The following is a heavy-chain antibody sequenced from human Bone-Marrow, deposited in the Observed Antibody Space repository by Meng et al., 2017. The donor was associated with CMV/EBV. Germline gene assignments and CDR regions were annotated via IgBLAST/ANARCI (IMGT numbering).Heavy chain of an antibody. Sequence: SVKVSCKASGYTFTGYYMHWVRQAPGQGLEWMGGIIPIFGTANYAQKFQGRVTITTDESTSTAYMELSSLRSEDTAVYYCARDGSGPNNWFDPWGQGTLVTVSS. CDR2: IIPIFGTA. CDR3: ARDGSGPNNWFDP. D-gene: IGHD3-3*01. CDR1: GYTFTGYY. J-gene: IGHJ5*02. V-gene: IGHV1-69*05.